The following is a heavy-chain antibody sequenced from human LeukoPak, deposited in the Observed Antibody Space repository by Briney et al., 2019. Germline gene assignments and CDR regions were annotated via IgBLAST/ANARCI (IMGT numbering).Heavy chain of an antibody. D-gene: IGHD5-18*01. CDR1: GGTFSSYA. CDR3: ARFSTRPETGGYSYGLDY. V-gene: IGHV1-69*13. J-gene: IGHJ4*02. Sequence: ASVKVSCKASGGTFSSYAISWVRQAPGQGLEWMGGIIPIFGTANYAQKFQGRVTITADESTSTAYVELSSLRSEDTAVYYCARFSTRPETGGYSYGLDYWGQGTLVTVSS. CDR2: IIPIFGTA.